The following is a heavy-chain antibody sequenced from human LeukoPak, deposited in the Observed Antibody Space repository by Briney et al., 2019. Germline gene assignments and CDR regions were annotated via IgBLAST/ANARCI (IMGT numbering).Heavy chain of an antibody. J-gene: IGHJ4*02. Sequence: SETLSLTCTVSGGSISSSSCYWGWIRQHPGKGLEWIGYIYYSGSTYYNPSLKSRVSISVDTSKNQFSLRLSSVTAADTAVYYCAISDGYCTTTTCYNPFDYWGQGTLVTVSS. CDR2: IYYSGST. D-gene: IGHD2-2*02. CDR3: AISDGYCTTTTCYNPFDY. CDR1: GGSISSSSCY. V-gene: IGHV4-31*03.